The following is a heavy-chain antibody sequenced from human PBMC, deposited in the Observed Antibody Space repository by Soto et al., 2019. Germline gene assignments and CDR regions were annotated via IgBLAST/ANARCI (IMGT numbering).Heavy chain of an antibody. J-gene: IGHJ4*03. Sequence: GGALRLSCAASGFTVSSNYMNWVRHAPGKGLEWVSIIYSDGTTSYTDSVKGRFTISRDNFKNTLHLQMHSLIGEDTAVYYCSILSNWGQGTPVTVSS. CDR3: SILSN. D-gene: IGHD6-6*01. CDR1: GFTVSSNY. CDR2: IYSDGTT. V-gene: IGHV3-53*01.